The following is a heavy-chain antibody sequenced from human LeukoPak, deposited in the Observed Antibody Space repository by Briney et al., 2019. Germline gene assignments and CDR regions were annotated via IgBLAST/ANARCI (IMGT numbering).Heavy chain of an antibody. CDR3: GRDSPVVGAPVDS. Sequence: GVSLTLSCTPSGFTLSRYCMHCVRQSTEKGLVWVSHINSDRKRTNFAVSVKARFTISRDNPKNTLYLQVNSLRVEDTCVYYCGRDSPVVGAPVDSWGQGNLVTVSS. D-gene: IGHD1-26*01. CDR2: INSDRKRT. CDR1: GFTLSRYC. J-gene: IGHJ4*02. V-gene: IGHV3-74*01.